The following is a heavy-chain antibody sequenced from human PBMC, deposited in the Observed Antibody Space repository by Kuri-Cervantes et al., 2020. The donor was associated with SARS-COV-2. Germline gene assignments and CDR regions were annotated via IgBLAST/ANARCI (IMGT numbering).Heavy chain of an antibody. CDR1: GGSFSGYY. J-gene: IGHJ6*02. CDR3: ARGSYDFWSGYYYYYGMDV. D-gene: IGHD3-3*01. CDR2: INHSGST. Sequence: SQTLSLTCAVYGGSFSGYYWSWIRQPPGEGLEWIGEINHSGSTNYNPSLKSRVTISVDTSKNQFSLKLSSVTAADTAVYYCARGSYDFWSGYYYYYGMDVWGQGTTVTVSS. V-gene: IGHV4-34*01.